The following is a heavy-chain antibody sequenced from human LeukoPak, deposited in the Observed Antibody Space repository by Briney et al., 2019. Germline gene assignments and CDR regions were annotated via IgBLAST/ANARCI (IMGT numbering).Heavy chain of an antibody. D-gene: IGHD5-18*01. CDR2: IYWDDDK. Sequence: SGPTLVHPTQPLTLTYTFSGFSLNTSGVGVGWIRQPPVKALEWLALIYWDDDKRYSPSLKSRLNITKDTSKNQVVLTMTNTDPVDTATYYCALDRIHLWSFWGQGTLVTVSS. J-gene: IGHJ4*02. CDR1: GFSLNTSGVG. V-gene: IGHV2-5*02. CDR3: ALDRIHLWSF.